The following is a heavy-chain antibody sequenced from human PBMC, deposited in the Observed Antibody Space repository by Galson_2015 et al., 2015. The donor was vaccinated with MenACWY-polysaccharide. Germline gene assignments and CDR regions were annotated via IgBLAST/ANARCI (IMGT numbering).Heavy chain of an antibody. CDR3: ERETGGGDY. J-gene: IGHJ4*02. D-gene: IGHD3-16*01. CDR2: ISRSACYI. CDR1: GVSFGDSD. V-gene: IGHV3-21*01. Sequence: ALRLSCAASGVSFGDSDMNWVRQARGQGLEWVSIISRSACYIYYADSVKGRFTISRDNAKNSLYLQMNSLRAEEEGIYYCERETGGGDYWGQGTLVTVSS.